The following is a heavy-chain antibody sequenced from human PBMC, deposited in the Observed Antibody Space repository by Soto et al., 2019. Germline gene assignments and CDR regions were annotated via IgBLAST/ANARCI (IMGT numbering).Heavy chain of an antibody. CDR1: GYIFTDYW. J-gene: IGHJ6*02. V-gene: IGHV5-10-1*01. Sequence: PGESLKISCKGSGYIFTDYWISWVRQMPGKGLEWMGRINPTDSFTYYGPSFQGHVSISIDKSINTAYLQWSSLKASDTAMYYCARVPTYYYYGMDVWGQGTSVTVS. CDR3: ARVPTYYYYGMDV. CDR2: INPTDSFT.